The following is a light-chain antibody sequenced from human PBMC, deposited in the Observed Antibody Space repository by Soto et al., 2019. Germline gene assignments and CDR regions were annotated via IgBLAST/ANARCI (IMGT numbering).Light chain of an antibody. CDR3: QQTYTTPHT. Sequence: DIQMTQSPSSLSASVGDRVTITCRASQRIANYLNWYQQRPGKAPKLLICGPSTLQSAVPSRFSGSRSGTDFTLTISTLQPEDFATYYCQQTYTTPHTFGQGTKLEIK. CDR1: QRIANY. J-gene: IGKJ2*01. V-gene: IGKV1-39*01. CDR2: GPS.